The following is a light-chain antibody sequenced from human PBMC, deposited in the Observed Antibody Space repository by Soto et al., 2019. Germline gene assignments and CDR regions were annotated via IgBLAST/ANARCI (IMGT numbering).Light chain of an antibody. Sequence: QSVLTQPPSASGSPGQSVAIPCTGTSSDVGGYNYVSWYQQHPGKAPKLMIYEVNKRPSGVPDRFSGSKSGNTASLTVSGLQAEDEADYYCSSYAGSSNVFGTGTKGTVL. V-gene: IGLV2-8*01. CDR1: SSDVGGYNY. CDR3: SSYAGSSNV. CDR2: EVN. J-gene: IGLJ1*01.